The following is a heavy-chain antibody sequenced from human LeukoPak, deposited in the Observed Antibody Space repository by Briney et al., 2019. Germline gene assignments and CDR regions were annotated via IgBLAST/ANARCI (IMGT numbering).Heavy chain of an antibody. CDR1: GGSFSGYY. J-gene: IGHJ3*02. CDR3: ARGLYGSGSYDAFDI. D-gene: IGHD3-10*01. Sequence: SETLSLTCAVYGGSFSGYYWSWIRQPPGKWLEWIGEINHSGSTNYNPSLKSRVTISVDTSKNQFSLKLSSVTAADTAVYFCARGLYGSGSYDAFDIWGQGTMVTVSS. CDR2: INHSGST. V-gene: IGHV4-34*01.